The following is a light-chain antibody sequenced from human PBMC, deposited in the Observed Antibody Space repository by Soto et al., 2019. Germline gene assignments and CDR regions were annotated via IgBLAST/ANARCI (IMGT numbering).Light chain of an antibody. CDR1: QSISSW. CDR2: AAS. J-gene: IGKJ4*01. Sequence: GDIVTITCRASQSISSWLAWYQQRPGKAPKLLIYAASTLQSGVPSRFSGSGSGTEFTLTISSLQPEDFATYSCQQLNSYPLTFGGGTKVDI. V-gene: IGKV1-9*01. CDR3: QQLNSYPLT.